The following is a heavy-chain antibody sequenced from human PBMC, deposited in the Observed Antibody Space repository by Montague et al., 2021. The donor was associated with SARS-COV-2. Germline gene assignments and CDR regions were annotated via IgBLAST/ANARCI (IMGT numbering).Heavy chain of an antibody. V-gene: IGHV4-34*01. CDR2: INHSGST. Sequence: SDTLSLTCAVYGGSFSGYYWSWIRQPPGKGLEWIGEINHSGSTNCNPSLKSRVTISVDTSKNQFSLKLSSVTAADTAVYYCARVRYYGSGTSLGMDVWGQGTTVTVSS. CDR3: ARVRYYGSGTSLGMDV. CDR1: GGSFSGYY. J-gene: IGHJ6*02. D-gene: IGHD3-10*01.